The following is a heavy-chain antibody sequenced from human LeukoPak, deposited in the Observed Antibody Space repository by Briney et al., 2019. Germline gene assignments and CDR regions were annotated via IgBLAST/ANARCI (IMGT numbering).Heavy chain of an antibody. V-gene: IGHV3-23*01. Sequence: PGGSLRLSCAASGFTFSDYYMSWICQAPGKGLEWVSAISGSGGSTYYADSVKGRFTISRDNSKNTLYLQMNSLRAEDTAVYYCAKGQRSSGWPGWGQGTLVTVSS. D-gene: IGHD6-19*01. CDR3: AKGQRSSGWPG. CDR1: GFTFSDYY. CDR2: ISGSGGST. J-gene: IGHJ4*02.